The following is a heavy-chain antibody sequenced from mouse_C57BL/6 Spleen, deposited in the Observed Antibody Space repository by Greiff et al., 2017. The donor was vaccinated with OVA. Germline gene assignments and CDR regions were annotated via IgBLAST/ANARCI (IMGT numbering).Heavy chain of an antibody. J-gene: IGHJ2*01. V-gene: IGHV1-82*01. CDR2: IYPGDGDT. CDR1: GYAFSSSW. CDR3: ARIDYYGSSYGY. D-gene: IGHD1-1*01. Sequence: QVQLQQSGPELVKPGASVKISCKASGYAFSSSWMNWVKQRPGKGLEWIGRIYPGDGDTNYNGKFKGKATLTADKSSSTAYMQLSSLTSEDSAVYFCARIDYYGSSYGYWGQGTTLTVSS.